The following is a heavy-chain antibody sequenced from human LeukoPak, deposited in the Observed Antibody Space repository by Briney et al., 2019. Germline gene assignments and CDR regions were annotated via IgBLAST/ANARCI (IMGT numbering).Heavy chain of an antibody. D-gene: IGHD3-10*01. CDR3: ARYVVFGSGKYYFDY. CDR2: INYGGTT. CDR1: GGSISSSSYY. Sequence: SETLSLTCTVSGGSISSSSYYWSWIRQPPGKELEWIASINYGGTTYYNPSLKSRVTISVDTSKNQFSLRLSSVTAADTAAYFCARYVVFGSGKYYFDYWGQGSLVTVSS. V-gene: IGHV4-39*01. J-gene: IGHJ4*02.